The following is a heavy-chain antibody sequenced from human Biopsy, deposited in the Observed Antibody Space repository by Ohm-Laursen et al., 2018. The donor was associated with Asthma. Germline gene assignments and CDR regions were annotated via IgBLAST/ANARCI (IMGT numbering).Heavy chain of an antibody. CDR3: ARAYGGSFFSGPFDI. J-gene: IGHJ3*02. CDR1: GFTVSTNG. V-gene: IGHV3-53*01. Sequence: SLRLSCTASGFTVSTNGMSWVRQPPGKGLEWVSVIYSGGGTYYVDSVQGRVTISRDNSKNTLSLQMNSLRAEDTAVYYCARAYGGSFFSGPFDIWGQGTMVTVSS. CDR2: IYSGGGT. D-gene: IGHD4-23*01.